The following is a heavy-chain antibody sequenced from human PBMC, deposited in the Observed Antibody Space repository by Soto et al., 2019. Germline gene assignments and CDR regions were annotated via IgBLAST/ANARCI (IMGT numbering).Heavy chain of an antibody. CDR2: TIPLLNVA. J-gene: IGHJ4*02. D-gene: IGHD5-12*01. Sequence: QVQLVQSGAEVKKPGSSVKVSCKASGGTFSTSTFTWVRQAPGQGLEWMGRTIPLLNVADYAQDFQGRVTHTPDKSTSQAYMELTSLTSKDTAVYYCVRDSPIGSTYSGYDAIDSWGQGTLVTVSS. CDR1: GGTFSTST. CDR3: VRDSPIGSTYSGYDAIDS. V-gene: IGHV1-69*08.